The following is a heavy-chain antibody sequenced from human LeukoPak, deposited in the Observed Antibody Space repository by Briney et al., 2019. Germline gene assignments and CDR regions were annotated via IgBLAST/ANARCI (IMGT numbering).Heavy chain of an antibody. V-gene: IGHV3-74*01. Sequence: GGSLRLSCAASGNYWMHWVRQAPGKGLVWVSHINSDGSWTSYADSVRGRFTISRDNSKNTLYVQMNSLRDEDTAVYYCAKDQRWESPHYLDSWAREPWSPSPQ. CDR1: GNYW. CDR2: INSDGSWT. D-gene: IGHD1-26*01. CDR3: AKDQRWESPHYLDS. J-gene: IGHJ4*02.